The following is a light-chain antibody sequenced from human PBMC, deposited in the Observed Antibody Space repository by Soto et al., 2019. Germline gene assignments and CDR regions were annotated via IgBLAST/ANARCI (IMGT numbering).Light chain of an antibody. CDR3: CSYAGRYTDV. CDR2: EVS. J-gene: IGLJ1*01. CDR1: SSDVGGYNY. V-gene: IGLV2-14*01. Sequence: QSALTQPASVSGSPGQSITISCTGTSSDVGGYNYVSWYQQHPGKAPKLMIYEVSNRPSGVSNRFSGSKSGNTASLTISGLQAEDEADYYCCSYAGRYTDVFGTGTKLTVL.